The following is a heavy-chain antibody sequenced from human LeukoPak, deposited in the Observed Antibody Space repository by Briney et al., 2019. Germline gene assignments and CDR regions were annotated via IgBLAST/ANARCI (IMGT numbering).Heavy chain of an antibody. Sequence: GGSLRLSCAASGFTFSNYAMSWARQAPGKGLEWVSAISGSGGSTYYADSVKGRFTISRDNSKNTLYLQTNSLRAEDTAVYYCTKGTIWLPFDYWGQGTLVTVSS. CDR1: GFTFSNYA. CDR2: ISGSGGST. V-gene: IGHV3-23*01. J-gene: IGHJ4*02. CDR3: TKGTIWLPFDY. D-gene: IGHD5-18*01.